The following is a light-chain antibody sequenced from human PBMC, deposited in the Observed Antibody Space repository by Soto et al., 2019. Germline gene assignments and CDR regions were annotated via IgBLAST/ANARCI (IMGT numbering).Light chain of an antibody. CDR2: KAS. Sequence: DIQMTQSPSTLSASVGDRVTLTCRASQSISTWLAWYQQKPGKAPKLLIYKASGLESGVPSRFSDSGSGTAFTLTISSLQPDDFATYYCQQYDSYSPLTFSGGTKVDI. J-gene: IGKJ4*01. CDR3: QQYDSYSPLT. V-gene: IGKV1-5*03. CDR1: QSISTW.